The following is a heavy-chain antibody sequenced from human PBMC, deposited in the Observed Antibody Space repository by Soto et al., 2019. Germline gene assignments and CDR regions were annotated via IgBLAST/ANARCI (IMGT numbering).Heavy chain of an antibody. CDR3: ARNSYYFDH. V-gene: IGHV1-3*01. CDR1: GYTFNTYA. D-gene: IGHD2-15*01. Sequence: QVQLVQSGAEVKKPGASVKLSCKTSGYTFNTYAMHWVRQAPGQRLEWMGWINAGNDDTKYSEKFQGRVTITRDTSASTAYMELSSLRSEDTAVYYCARNSYYFDHWGQGTLVTVSS. J-gene: IGHJ4*02. CDR2: INAGNDDT.